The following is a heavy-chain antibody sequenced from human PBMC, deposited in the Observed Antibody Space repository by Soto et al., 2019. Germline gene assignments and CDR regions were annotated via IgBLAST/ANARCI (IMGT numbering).Heavy chain of an antibody. D-gene: IGHD2-8*02. Sequence: QVQLQQWGAGLLKPSETLSLTCAVYGGSFSGYDWTWIRRPPGTGLEWIGEINHSGSSNYNPSLKSRVTISVDTSKNQFSPKLTSVTAADTAVYYCARDKITGLFDYWGQGTLVTVSS. J-gene: IGHJ4*02. CDR1: GGSFSGYD. CDR3: ARDKITGLFDY. CDR2: INHSGSS. V-gene: IGHV4-34*01.